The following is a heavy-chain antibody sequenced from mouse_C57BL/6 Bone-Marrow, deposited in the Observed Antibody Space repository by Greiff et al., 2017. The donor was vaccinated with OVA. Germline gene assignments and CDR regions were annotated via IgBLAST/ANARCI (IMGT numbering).Heavy chain of an antibody. CDR3: ARDGSNYVDYYAMDY. Sequence: EVQLVESGGGLVKPGGSLKLSCAASGFTFSSYAMSWVRQTPEKRLEWVATISDGGSYTYYPDNVKGRFTISRDNAKNNLYLQMSHLKSEDTAMYYCARDGSNYVDYYAMDYWGQGTSVTVSS. V-gene: IGHV5-4*01. CDR1: GFTFSSYA. CDR2: ISDGGSYT. J-gene: IGHJ4*01. D-gene: IGHD2-5*01.